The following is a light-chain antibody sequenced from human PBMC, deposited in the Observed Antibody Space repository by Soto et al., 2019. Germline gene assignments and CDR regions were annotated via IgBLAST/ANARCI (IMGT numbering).Light chain of an antibody. CDR1: QSVSSN. Sequence: EIVMTQSPATLSASPGERATLSCRASQSVSSNLAWYQQRPGQAPRLLIYGASTRATGIPARFSGSGSGTEFTLTISSLQSEDFAVYYCQQYNKWPLFTFGPGTRVDIK. CDR2: GAS. CDR3: QQYNKWPLFT. J-gene: IGKJ3*01. V-gene: IGKV3-15*01.